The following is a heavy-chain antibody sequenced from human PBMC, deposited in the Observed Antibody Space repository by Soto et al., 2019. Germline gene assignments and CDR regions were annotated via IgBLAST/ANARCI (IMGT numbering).Heavy chain of an antibody. CDR1: GYTFTGYY. CDR3: ARTPPLIVGATLFDY. CDR2: INPNSGGT. V-gene: IGHV1-2*04. Sequence: ASVKVSCKASGYTFTGYYMHWVRQAPGQGLEWMGWINPNSGGTNYAQKFQGWVTMTRDTSISTAYMELSRLRSDDTAVYYCARTPPLIVGATLFDYWGQGTLVTVSS. D-gene: IGHD1-26*01. J-gene: IGHJ4*02.